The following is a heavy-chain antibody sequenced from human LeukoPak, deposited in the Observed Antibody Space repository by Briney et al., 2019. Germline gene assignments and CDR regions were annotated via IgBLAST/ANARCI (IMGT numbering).Heavy chain of an antibody. Sequence: SGGSLRLSCAASGFTLNNYWMTWVRQMPGKGLEGVANIKQDGSAKYYVDSVKGRFTISRDNAKNSLYLQMNSLRAEDTAVYYCAGAVDWFDSWGQGTLVTVSS. CDR3: AGAVDWFDS. J-gene: IGHJ5*01. V-gene: IGHV3-7*01. CDR2: IKQDGSAK. CDR1: GFTLNNYW.